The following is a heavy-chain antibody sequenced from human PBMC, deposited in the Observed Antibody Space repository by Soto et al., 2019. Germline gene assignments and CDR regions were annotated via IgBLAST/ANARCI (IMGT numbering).Heavy chain of an antibody. CDR1: GYIFIDYY. J-gene: IGHJ6*02. Sequence: QVQLVQSGADVKKPGASVKVSCKASGYIFIDYYIHWLRQAPGQGLEWVGRINPNSGETRYAETFLDRVTMTRDTSNNTAYMELSRLRSDDTAVYYCAKDPPWTVGPLAMDVWGQGTTVTVSS. D-gene: IGHD3-10*01. CDR3: AKDPPWTVGPLAMDV. CDR2: INPNSGET. V-gene: IGHV1-2*06.